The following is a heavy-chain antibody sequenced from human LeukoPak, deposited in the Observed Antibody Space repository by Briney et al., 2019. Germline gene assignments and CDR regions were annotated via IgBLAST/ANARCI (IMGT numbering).Heavy chain of an antibody. Sequence: SQTLSLTCAISGDSVSSNSAAWNWIRQSPSRGLEWLGRTYYRSKWYNDYAVSVKSRITINPDTSKNQFSLQLNSVTPEDTAVYYCARVRISYYDILSGLNWFDPWGQGTLVTVSS. J-gene: IGHJ5*02. CDR3: ARVRISYYDILSGLNWFDP. CDR1: GDSVSSNSAA. D-gene: IGHD3-9*01. CDR2: TYYRSKWYN. V-gene: IGHV6-1*01.